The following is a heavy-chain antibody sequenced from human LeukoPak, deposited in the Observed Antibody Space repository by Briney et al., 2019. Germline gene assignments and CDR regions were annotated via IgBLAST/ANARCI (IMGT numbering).Heavy chain of an antibody. CDR2: IIPIFGTA. CDR1: GYTFTGYY. CDR3: ARDTSRSYYFDY. D-gene: IGHD1-26*01. Sequence: SVKVSCKASGYTFTGYYMHWVRQAPGQGLEWMGGIIPIFGTAIYAQKFQGRVTITADESTSTAYMELSSLRSEDTAVYYCARDTSRSYYFDYWGQGTLVTVSS. V-gene: IGHV1-69*13. J-gene: IGHJ4*02.